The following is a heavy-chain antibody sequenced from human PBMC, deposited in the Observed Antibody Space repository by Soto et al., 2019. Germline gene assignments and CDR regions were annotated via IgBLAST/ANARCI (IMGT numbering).Heavy chain of an antibody. D-gene: IGHD2-15*01. Sequence: GGSLRLSCAASGFTFSDYYMSWIRQAPGKGLEWVSDISSSGSTIYYADSVKGRFTISRDNAKNSLYLQMNSLRAEDTAVYYCARDRGIYRSGGSCYSRYYYYYMDVWGKGTTVTVSS. J-gene: IGHJ6*03. CDR2: ISSSGSTI. V-gene: IGHV3-11*01. CDR1: GFTFSDYY. CDR3: ARDRGIYRSGGSCYSRYYYYYMDV.